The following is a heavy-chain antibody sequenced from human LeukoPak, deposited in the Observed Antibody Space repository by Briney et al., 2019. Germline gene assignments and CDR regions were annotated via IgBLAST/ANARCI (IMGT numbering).Heavy chain of an antibody. D-gene: IGHD6-19*01. CDR2: ISYDGSNK. Sequence: GGSLRLSCAASGFTFSSYAMHWVRQAPGKGLEGVAVISYDGSNKYYADSVKGRFTISRDNSKNTLYLQMNSLRAEDTAVYYCARDRSYSSGWYLLDYWGQGTLVTVSS. J-gene: IGHJ4*02. CDR1: GFTFSSYA. V-gene: IGHV3-30-3*01. CDR3: ARDRSYSSGWYLLDY.